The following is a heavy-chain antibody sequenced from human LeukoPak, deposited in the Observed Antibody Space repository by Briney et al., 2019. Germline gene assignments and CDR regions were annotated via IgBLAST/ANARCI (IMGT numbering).Heavy chain of an antibody. V-gene: IGHV4-4*02. CDR3: ARGSVYYDILTGYAKPPNWFDP. D-gene: IGHD3-9*01. CDR1: GGSISSSNW. CDR2: IYHSGST. J-gene: IGHJ5*02. Sequence: SETLSLTCAVSGGSISSSNWWSWVRQPPGKGLEWIGEIYHSGSTNYNPSLKSRVTISVDKSKNQFSLKLSSVTAADTAVYYCARGSVYYDILTGYAKPPNWFDPWGQGTLVTVSS.